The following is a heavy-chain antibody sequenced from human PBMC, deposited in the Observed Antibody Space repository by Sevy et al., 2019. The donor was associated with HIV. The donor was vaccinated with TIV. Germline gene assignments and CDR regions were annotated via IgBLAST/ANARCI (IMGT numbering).Heavy chain of an antibody. V-gene: IGHV3-23*01. CDR3: AKDQGDYYDSSGYYSTVGAFDI. D-gene: IGHD3-22*01. Sequence: GGSLRLSCAASGFTFSSYAMSWVRQAPGKGLEWVSAISGSGGSTYYAESVKGRFTISRDNSKNTLYLQMNSLRAEDTAVYYCAKDQGDYYDSSGYYSTVGAFDIWGQGTMVTVSS. CDR2: ISGSGGST. CDR1: GFTFSSYA. J-gene: IGHJ3*02.